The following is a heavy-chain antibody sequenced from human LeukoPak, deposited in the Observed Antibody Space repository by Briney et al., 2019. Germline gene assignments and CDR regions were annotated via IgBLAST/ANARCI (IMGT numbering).Heavy chain of an antibody. CDR1: GFTFSSYG. V-gene: IGHV3-21*01. J-gene: IGHJ5*02. CDR3: ARDHHPYIAAAEGWFDP. D-gene: IGHD6-13*01. CDR2: ISSSSSYI. Sequence: GGSLRLSCAASGFTFSSYGMHWVRQAPGKGLEWVSSISSSSSYIYYADSVKGRFTISRDNAKNSLYLQMNNLRAEDTAVYYCARDHHPYIAAAEGWFDPWGQGTLVTVSS.